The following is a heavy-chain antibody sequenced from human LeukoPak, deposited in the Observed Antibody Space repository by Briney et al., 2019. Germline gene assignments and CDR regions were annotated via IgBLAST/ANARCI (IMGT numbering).Heavy chain of an antibody. CDR2: TIPILGIA. CDR1: GGTFSSYA. Sequence: ASVKVSCKASGGTFSSYAISWVRQAPGQGLEWMGRTIPILGIANYAQKFQGRVAITADKSTSTAYMELSSLRSEDTAVYYCAGGSSGWSSGMDVWGQGTTVTVSS. CDR3: AGGSSGWSSGMDV. D-gene: IGHD6-19*01. V-gene: IGHV1-69*04. J-gene: IGHJ6*02.